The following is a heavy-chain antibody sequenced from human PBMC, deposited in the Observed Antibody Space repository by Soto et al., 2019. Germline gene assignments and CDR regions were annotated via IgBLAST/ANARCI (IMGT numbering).Heavy chain of an antibody. CDR2: IIPIFGTA. CDR3: AMGLYCSGGSCYGWFDP. J-gene: IGHJ5*02. CDR1: GGTFSSYA. Sequence: QVQLVQSGAEVKKPGSSVKVSCKASGGTFSSYAISWVRQAPGQGLEWMGGIIPIFGTANYAQKFQGRVTITADESTSTAYMELSSLRSEGTAVYYCAMGLYCSGGSCYGWFDPWGQGTLVTVSS. D-gene: IGHD2-15*01. V-gene: IGHV1-69*01.